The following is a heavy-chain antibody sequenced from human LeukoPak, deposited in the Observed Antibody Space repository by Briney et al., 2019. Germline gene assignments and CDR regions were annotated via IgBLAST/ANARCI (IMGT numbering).Heavy chain of an antibody. J-gene: IGHJ3*02. D-gene: IGHD6-19*01. CDR2: IYSGGST. CDR3: AKGSGYSSGLDAFDI. V-gene: IGHV3-53*01. Sequence: GGSLRLSCAASGFTVSSNYMSWVRQAPGKGLEWVSVIYSGGSTYYADSVKGRFTISRDNSKNTLYLQMNSLRAEDTAVYYCAKGSGYSSGLDAFDIWGQGTMVTVSS. CDR1: GFTVSSNY.